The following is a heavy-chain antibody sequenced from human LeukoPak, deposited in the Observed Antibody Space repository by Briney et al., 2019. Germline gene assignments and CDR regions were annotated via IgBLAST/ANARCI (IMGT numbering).Heavy chain of an antibody. CDR2: ISYDGSNK. CDR1: EFTLTTYA. Sequence: GGSLRLSCAASEFTLTTYAMHWVRQAPGKGLEWVALISYDGSNKYYADSVKGRFTISRDNSKNTLYLQMNSLRAEDTAVYYCARDFWGYCSSTSCSSFDYWGQGTLVTVSS. CDR3: ARDFWGYCSSTSCSSFDY. V-gene: IGHV3-30-3*01. D-gene: IGHD2-2*01. J-gene: IGHJ4*02.